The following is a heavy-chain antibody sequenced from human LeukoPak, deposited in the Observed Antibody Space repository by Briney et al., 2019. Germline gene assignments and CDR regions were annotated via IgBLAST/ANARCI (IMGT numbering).Heavy chain of an antibody. CDR1: GGTFSSYA. Sequence: SVKVSCKASGGTFSSYAISWVRQAPGQGLEWMGRIIPIFGTANYAQKFQGRVTITTDESTSTAYMELSSLRSEDTAVYYCVRGTGYSSGWYYAYFDYWGQGTLVTVSS. CDR2: IIPIFGTA. V-gene: IGHV1-69*05. CDR3: VRGTGYSSGWYYAYFDY. D-gene: IGHD6-19*01. J-gene: IGHJ4*02.